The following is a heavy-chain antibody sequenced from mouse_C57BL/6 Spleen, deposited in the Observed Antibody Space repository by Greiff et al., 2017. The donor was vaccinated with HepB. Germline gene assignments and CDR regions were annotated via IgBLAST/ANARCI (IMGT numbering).Heavy chain of an antibody. CDR1: GYTFTSYG. CDR2: IYPRSGNT. J-gene: IGHJ4*01. V-gene: IGHV1-81*01. Sequence: VQGVESGAELARPGASVKLSCKASGYTFTSYGISWVKQRTGQGLEWIGEIYPRSGNTYYNEKFKGKATLTADKSSSTAYMELRSLTSEDSAVYFCARLEGYYAMDYWGQGTSVTVSS. CDR3: ARLEGYYAMDY.